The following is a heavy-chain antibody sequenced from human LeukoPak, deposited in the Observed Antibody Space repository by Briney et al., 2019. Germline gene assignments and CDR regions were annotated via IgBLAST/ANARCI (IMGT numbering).Heavy chain of an antibody. J-gene: IGHJ4*02. CDR3: ETRSSSYDGRAY. D-gene: IGHD5-12*01. CDR1: GCSISCSSYY. CDR2: IYYSGST. Sequence: SETLSLTCTVSGCSISCSSYYWGWIRQPPGKGREWIGSIYYSGSTYYNPSLKSRVTISVDTSKNQFSQKLSSVTAADTSTKYFETRSSSYDGRAYWGQGTLVTVSS. V-gene: IGHV4-39*01.